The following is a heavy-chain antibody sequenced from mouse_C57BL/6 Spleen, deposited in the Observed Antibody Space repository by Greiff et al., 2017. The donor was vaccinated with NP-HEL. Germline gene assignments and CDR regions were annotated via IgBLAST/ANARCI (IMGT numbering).Heavy chain of an antibody. J-gene: IGHJ4*01. Sequence: EVQLQQSGPELVKPGASVKISCKASGYTFTDYYMNWVKQSHGKSLEWIGDINPNNGGTSYNQKFKGKATLTVDKSSSTAYMELRSLTSEDSAVYYCAREDPYYYAMDYWGQGTSVTVSS. CDR3: AREDPYYYAMDY. V-gene: IGHV1-26*01. CDR2: INPNNGGT. CDR1: GYTFTDYY.